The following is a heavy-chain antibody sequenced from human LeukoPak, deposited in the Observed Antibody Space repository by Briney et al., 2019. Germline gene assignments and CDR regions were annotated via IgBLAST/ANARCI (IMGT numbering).Heavy chain of an antibody. Sequence: GASVKVSCKASGYTFTSYGISWVRQAPGQGLEWMGWINPHTGGTTYAQRFQGRVTISKDTSISTAYMELSRLTSDDTAVYYCARDLGEDSGYEVLSYNYMDVWGRGTTVTISS. CDR2: INPHTGGT. CDR3: ARDLGEDSGYEVLSYNYMDV. D-gene: IGHD5-12*01. J-gene: IGHJ6*03. CDR1: GYTFTSYG. V-gene: IGHV1-2*02.